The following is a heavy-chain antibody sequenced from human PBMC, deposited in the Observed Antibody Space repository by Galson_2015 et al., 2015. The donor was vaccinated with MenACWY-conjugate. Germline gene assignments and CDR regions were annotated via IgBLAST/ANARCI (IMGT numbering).Heavy chain of an antibody. CDR2: IKQDGSEK. D-gene: IGHD2-2*01. CDR3: ARDLGFYCSRNDCYSPY. V-gene: IGHV3-7*03. Sequence: LRLSCAASGFIFNNYWMSWVRQVPGKGPEWVANIKQDGSEKYYVDSVRGRFTISRDNAKNSLYLQMNSLRAEDTAVYYCARDLGFYCSRNDCYSPYWGQGTVVTVSS. J-gene: IGHJ4*02. CDR1: GFIFNNYW.